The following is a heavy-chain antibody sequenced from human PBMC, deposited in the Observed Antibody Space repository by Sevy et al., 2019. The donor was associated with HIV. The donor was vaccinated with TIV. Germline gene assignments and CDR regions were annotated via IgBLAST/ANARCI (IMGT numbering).Heavy chain of an antibody. CDR1: GYTFTRYV. D-gene: IGHD3-22*01. CDR3: ARDRNNYDSSGYPKGMDV. CDR2: TSAYNRNT. V-gene: IGHV1-18*01. J-gene: IGHJ6*02. Sequence: ASVKVSCKASGYTFTRYVITWVRQAPGEGLEWMGGTSAYNRNTNYAQKVQGRVTMTTDMSTSTAYMELRSLKSDDTAMYYCARDRNNYDSSGYPKGMDVWGQGTTVTVSS.